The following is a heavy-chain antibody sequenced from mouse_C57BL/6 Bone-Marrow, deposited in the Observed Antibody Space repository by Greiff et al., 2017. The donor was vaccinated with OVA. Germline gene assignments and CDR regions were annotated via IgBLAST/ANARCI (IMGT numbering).Heavy chain of an antibody. CDR1: GFNIKDDY. D-gene: IGHD1-1*01. CDR2: IDPENGDT. V-gene: IGHV14-4*01. J-gene: IGHJ3*01. Sequence: EVQVVESGAELVRPGASVKLSCTASGFNIKDDYMHWVKQRPEQGLEWIGWIDPENGDTEYASKFQGKATITADTSSNTAYLQLSSLTSEDTAVYYCTFYYYGSSPFAYWGQGTLVTVSA. CDR3: TFYYYGSSPFAY.